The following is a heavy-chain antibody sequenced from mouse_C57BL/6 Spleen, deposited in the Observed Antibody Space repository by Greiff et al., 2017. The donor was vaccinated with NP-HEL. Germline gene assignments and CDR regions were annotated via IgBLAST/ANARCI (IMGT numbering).Heavy chain of an antibody. V-gene: IGHV1-63*01. CDR1: GYTFTNYW. D-gene: IGHD1-1*01. CDR2: IYPGGGYT. CDR3: ARGASYYGSSYGYFDV. J-gene: IGHJ1*03. Sequence: QVQLQQSGAELVRPGTSVKMSCKASGYTFTNYWIGWAKQRPGHGLEWIGDIYPGGGYTNYIEKFKGKATLTADKSSSTAYMQFSSLTSEDSAIYYCARGASYYGSSYGYFDVWGTGTTVTVSS.